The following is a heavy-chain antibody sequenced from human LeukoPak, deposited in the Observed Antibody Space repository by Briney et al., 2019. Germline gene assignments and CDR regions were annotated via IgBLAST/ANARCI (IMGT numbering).Heavy chain of an antibody. J-gene: IGHJ5*02. CDR1: GYTFTGYY. CDR3: ARYGDAHWFDP. V-gene: IGHV1-2*02. CDR2: IDPISGDT. Sequence: GASVKVSCKASGYTFTGYYMHWLRQAPGQGLEWMGWIDPISGDTKYAQDFQGRVTMTRDTSISTAFMELSGLTSDDTALYYCARYGDAHWFDPWGQGTLVTVSS. D-gene: IGHD4-17*01.